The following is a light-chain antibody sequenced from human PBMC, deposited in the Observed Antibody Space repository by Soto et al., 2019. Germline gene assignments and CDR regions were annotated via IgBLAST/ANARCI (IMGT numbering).Light chain of an antibody. CDR1: QSVSNN. J-gene: IGKJ1*01. Sequence: ILMTQSPATLSVSPGERATLSCRASQSVSNNLAWYQQKPGQAPRLLIYDASTRATGIPARFSGSGSETEFTLTISGLQSDDFALYFCQQYNNWPPWTFRQGTKVEIK. V-gene: IGKV3-15*01. CDR2: DAS. CDR3: QQYNNWPPWT.